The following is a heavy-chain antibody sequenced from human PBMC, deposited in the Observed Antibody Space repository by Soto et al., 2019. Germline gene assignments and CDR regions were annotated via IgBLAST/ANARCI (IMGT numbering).Heavy chain of an antibody. CDR3: AKDGGADGDFGNWLDP. CDR2: IIPIFGTT. V-gene: IGHV1-69*15. CDR1: GGTFSNYA. D-gene: IGHD3-16*01. J-gene: IGHJ5*02. Sequence: QVHLVQSGAEVKKPGSSVNVSCKASGGTFSNYAITWVRQAPGQGLEWVGRIIPIFGTTNVAQKFQGRVTNTAEEYKTTAYMELGGMNTDDTAGYYCAKDGGADGDFGNWLDPWGQGTLVTVSS.